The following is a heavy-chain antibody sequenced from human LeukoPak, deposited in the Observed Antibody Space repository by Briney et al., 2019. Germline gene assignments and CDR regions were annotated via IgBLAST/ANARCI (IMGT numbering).Heavy chain of an antibody. J-gene: IGHJ4*02. CDR1: GGSFSSYY. Sequence: SETLSLTCAVYGGSFSSYYWGWIRQPPGKGLEWIGSIYYSGSTYYNPSLKSRVTISVDTSKNQFSLKLSSVTAADTAVYYCARHFSSANGRIGDYWGQGTLVTVSS. V-gene: IGHV4-39*01. CDR3: ARHFSSANGRIGDY. D-gene: IGHD1-1*01. CDR2: IYYSGST.